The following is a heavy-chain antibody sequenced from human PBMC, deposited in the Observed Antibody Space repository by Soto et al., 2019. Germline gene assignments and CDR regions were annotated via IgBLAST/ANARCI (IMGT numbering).Heavy chain of an antibody. Sequence: SETLSLTCTVSGGSISSYYWSWIRQPPGKGLEWIGYIYYSGSTNYNPSLKSRVTISVDTSKNQFSLKLSSVTAADTAVYYCARIEMYGSGSPIFDYWGQGTLVTVSS. CDR1: GGSISSYY. V-gene: IGHV4-59*08. J-gene: IGHJ4*02. CDR2: IYYSGST. CDR3: ARIEMYGSGSPIFDY. D-gene: IGHD3-10*01.